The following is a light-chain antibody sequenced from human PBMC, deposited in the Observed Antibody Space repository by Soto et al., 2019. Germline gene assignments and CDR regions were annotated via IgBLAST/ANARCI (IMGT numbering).Light chain of an antibody. CDR2: GAS. Sequence: EIVMTQSPAILSVSPGERATLSCRASQSVSDNLAWYQQKPGQAPRLLIYGASTRATGIPDRFSGSGSGTEFTPTISSLQSEDFAVYYCQQYNNWPPWTFGQGTKVEIK. CDR1: QSVSDN. J-gene: IGKJ1*01. V-gene: IGKV3-15*01. CDR3: QQYNNWPPWT.